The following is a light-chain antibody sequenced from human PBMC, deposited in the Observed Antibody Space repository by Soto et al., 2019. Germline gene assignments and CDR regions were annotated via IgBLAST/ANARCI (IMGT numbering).Light chain of an antibody. Sequence: DIQMTQSPSFLSASVRDRVTITCRASQSISSYLNWYQQKPGKAPKLLIYAASSLQSGVPSRFSGSGSGTDFTLTISSLQPEDFATYYCQQSSSALITFGQGTRLEI. CDR2: AAS. J-gene: IGKJ5*01. CDR1: QSISSY. CDR3: QQSSSALIT. V-gene: IGKV1-39*01.